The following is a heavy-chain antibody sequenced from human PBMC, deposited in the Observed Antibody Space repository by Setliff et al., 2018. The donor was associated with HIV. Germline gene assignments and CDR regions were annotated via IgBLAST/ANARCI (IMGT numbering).Heavy chain of an antibody. V-gene: IGHV4-39*01. J-gene: IGHJ4*02. CDR2: IYYSGST. CDR1: GGSISSISYY. CDR3: ARHPPYCSGGSCYRGXGYYFDY. D-gene: IGHD2-15*01. Sequence: SETLSLTCTVSGGSISSISYYWGCIRQPPGKGLEWIGSIYYSGSTYYNPSLKSRVTISVDTSKNQFSLKQNSVTAADTAMYYCARHPPYCSGGSCYRGXGYYFDYWGQGTLVTVSS.